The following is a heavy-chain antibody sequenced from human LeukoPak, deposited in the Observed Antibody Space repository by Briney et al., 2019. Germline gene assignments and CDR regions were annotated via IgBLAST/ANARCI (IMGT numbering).Heavy chain of an antibody. J-gene: IGHJ5*02. CDR3: ARYSARLGCFDP. CDR1: GDSISTSNSY. Sequence: SETLSLTCTVSGDSISTSNSYWGWIRQPPGKGLEWIGSIYYSGSTYYNPSLTSRVTISVDTSKNQFSLNLSSVTAADTAVYYCARYSARLGCFDPWGQGTLVTVSS. D-gene: IGHD6-13*01. CDR2: IYYSGST. V-gene: IGHV4-39*07.